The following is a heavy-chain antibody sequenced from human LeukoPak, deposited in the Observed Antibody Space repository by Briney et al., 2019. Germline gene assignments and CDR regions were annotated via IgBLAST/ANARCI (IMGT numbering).Heavy chain of an antibody. J-gene: IGHJ4*02. V-gene: IGHV3-43D*03. Sequence: GGSLKLSCEASGFTFDDYAMHRVRQAPGKGLEWVSLISWDGGRTYYADSVKARFTISRDNSKNSLYLQMNSLRAEDTALYYCAKDKFDGSGNYYFDYWGQGTLVTVSS. CDR3: AKDKFDGSGNYYFDY. D-gene: IGHD3-10*01. CDR1: GFTFDDYA. CDR2: ISWDGGRT.